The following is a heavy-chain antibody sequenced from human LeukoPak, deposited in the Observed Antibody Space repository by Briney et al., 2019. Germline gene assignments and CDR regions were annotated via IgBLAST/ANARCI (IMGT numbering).Heavy chain of an antibody. Sequence: SETLSLTCTVSGGSISSYYWSWIRQPPGKGLECIGYIHYSGSTNYNPSLKSRVTISVDTSKNQFSLKLKSVTAADTAVYYCARGGYYGWGNDFRFDPWGQGTLVTVSS. CDR1: GGSISSYY. V-gene: IGHV4-59*01. J-gene: IGHJ5*02. CDR2: IHYSGST. D-gene: IGHD3-10*01. CDR3: ARGGYYGWGNDFRFDP.